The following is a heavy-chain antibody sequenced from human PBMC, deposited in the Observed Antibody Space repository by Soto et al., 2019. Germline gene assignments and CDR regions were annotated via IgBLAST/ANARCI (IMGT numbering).Heavy chain of an antibody. Sequence: SETLSLTCSLSGGSISSVGNYWTWIRQQQGKGLEWIGYIYYSGSTDYNPSLKSRVTISVDRSKNQFSLNLSSVTAADTAIYYCARESGGYDSSTRYGLDVWGQGTTVTVSS. D-gene: IGHD6-25*01. CDR1: GGSISSVGNY. CDR3: ARESGGYDSSTRYGLDV. CDR2: IYYSGST. J-gene: IGHJ6*02. V-gene: IGHV4-31*03.